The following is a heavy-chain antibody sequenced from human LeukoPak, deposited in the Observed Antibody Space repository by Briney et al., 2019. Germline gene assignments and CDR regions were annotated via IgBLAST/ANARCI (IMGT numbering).Heavy chain of an antibody. D-gene: IGHD6-19*01. V-gene: IGHV3-74*01. CDR3: ARGSSSGWPDYLDP. J-gene: IGHJ5*02. CDR2: INAEATNT. CDR1: GFSLDPYG. Sequence: PGGSLRLSCAASGFSLDPYGMNWVLQAPGKGLVWFSRINAEATNTPYADSVKGRFTISRDNAKNMLYLQMNSLRAEDTAVYYCARGSSSGWPDYLDPWGQGTLVIVSS.